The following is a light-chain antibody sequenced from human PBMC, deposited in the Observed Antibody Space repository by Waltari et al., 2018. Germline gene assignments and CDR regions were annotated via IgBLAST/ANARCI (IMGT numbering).Light chain of an antibody. CDR3: SSYGGTYFV. J-gene: IGLJ2*01. CDR1: SNDVGGYHY. Sequence: QSALTQPRSVSGSPGQSVTISCTGTSNDVGGYHYVSWYQPHPGEVPKLMIYDVTQRPAGVPDRFPGSKSGNTASLTISGLQADDEADYYCSSYGGTYFVFGGGTRLTVL. CDR2: DVT. V-gene: IGLV2-11*01.